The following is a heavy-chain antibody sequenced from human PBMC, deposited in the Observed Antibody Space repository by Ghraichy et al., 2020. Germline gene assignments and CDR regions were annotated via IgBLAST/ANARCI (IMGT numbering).Heavy chain of an antibody. J-gene: IGHJ6*03. CDR1: GFTFSSYS. CDR2: ISSSSSTI. Sequence: LSLTCAASGFTFSSYSMNWVRQAPGKGLEWVSYISSSSSTIYYADSVKGRFTISRDNAKNSLYLQMNSLRAEDTAVYYCARGPNTHYYYYYMDVWGKGTTVTVSS. V-gene: IGHV3-48*01. CDR3: ARGPNTHYYYYYMDV.